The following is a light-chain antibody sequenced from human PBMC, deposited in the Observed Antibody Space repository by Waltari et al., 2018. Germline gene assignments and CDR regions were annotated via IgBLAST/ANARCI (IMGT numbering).Light chain of an antibody. CDR1: QSIRTF. J-gene: IGKJ1*01. V-gene: IGKV3-20*01. CDR2: GAS. Sequence: EIVLTQSPGTLSLSPGERVTLSCRASQSIRTFLAWYQQKPGQPPRLLIYGASIRAAGIPDRVSGSGSGTDFSLTISRLEPEDFAVYYCQHYVRLPVTFGQGTKVQIK. CDR3: QHYVRLPVT.